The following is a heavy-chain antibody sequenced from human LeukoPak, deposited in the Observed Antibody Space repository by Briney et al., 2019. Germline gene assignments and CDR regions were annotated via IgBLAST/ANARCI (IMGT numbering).Heavy chain of an antibody. CDR1: GFTFSSYW. D-gene: IGHD4-23*01. CDR2: IASDGSST. Sequence: GGSLRLSCEASGFTFSSYWMNWVRQAPGKGLVWVSRIASDGSSTTYADSVKGRFSISRGNAKNTLYLQMNSLRVEDTAVYYCARGRPHGNDYWGQGTLVTVSS. V-gene: IGHV3-74*01. J-gene: IGHJ4*02. CDR3: ARGRPHGNDY.